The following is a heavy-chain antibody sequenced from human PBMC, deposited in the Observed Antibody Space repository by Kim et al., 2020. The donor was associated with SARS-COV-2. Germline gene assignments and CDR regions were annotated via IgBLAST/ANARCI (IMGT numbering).Heavy chain of an antibody. CDR2: ISVYNGNT. D-gene: IGHD3-9*01. CDR3: ARDGLTGYYNFHDGFDI. V-gene: IGHV1-18*01. J-gene: IGHJ3*02. Sequence: ASVKVSCKASGYTFTNYGITWVRQAPGQGLEWMGWISVYNGNTNFAQKLQGRVTLTTDTSTSTAYMELRSLRSDDTAVYYCARDGLTGYYNFHDGFDIWGQGTMVTASS. CDR1: GYTFTNYG.